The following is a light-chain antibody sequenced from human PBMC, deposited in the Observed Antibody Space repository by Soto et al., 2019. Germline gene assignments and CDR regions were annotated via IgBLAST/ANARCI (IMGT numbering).Light chain of an antibody. CDR2: DNN. CDR1: SSNIGKNY. J-gene: IGLJ2*01. CDR3: GTWDSSLSDVA. V-gene: IGLV1-51*01. Sequence: QSVLTQPPSVSAAPGQTVTISCSGISSNIGKNYVSWYQQLPGTAPKLLIYDNNKRPSGIPDRFSGSKSGTSATLGITGLQTGDEADYYCGTWDSSLSDVAFGGGTKFTVL.